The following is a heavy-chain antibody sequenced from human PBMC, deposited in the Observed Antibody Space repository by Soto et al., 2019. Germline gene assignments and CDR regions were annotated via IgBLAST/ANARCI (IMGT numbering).Heavy chain of an antibody. D-gene: IGHD2-21*01. V-gene: IGHV3-23*01. J-gene: IGHJ4*02. CDR2: ISGSGDRA. Sequence: EVQLLESGGGLIQPGGSLRLSCGASGFTFSNYGMTWVRQAPGKGLEWVSTISGSGDRAFYADPVKGRFTISRDNSKNTLYLQMNSQSAEDTAMYYCAKEMIASTLADFFDYWGQGILVTVSS. CDR1: GFTFSNYG. CDR3: AKEMIASTLADFFDY.